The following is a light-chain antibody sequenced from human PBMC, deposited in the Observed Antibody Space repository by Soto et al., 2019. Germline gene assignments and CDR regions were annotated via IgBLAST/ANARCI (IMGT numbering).Light chain of an antibody. CDR3: QQYNSYPLT. CDR1: QSISSW. Sequence: DIQMTQSASTLSASVEDRVTITCRASQSISSWLAWYQQKPGKAPKLLIYKASSLESGVPSRFSGSGSGAEFTLTISSLQPDDFATYYCQQYNSYPLTFGGGTKVDIK. CDR2: KAS. J-gene: IGKJ4*01. V-gene: IGKV1-5*03.